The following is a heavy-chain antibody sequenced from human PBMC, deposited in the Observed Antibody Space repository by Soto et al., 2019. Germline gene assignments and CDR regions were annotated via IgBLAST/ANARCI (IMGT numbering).Heavy chain of an antibody. Sequence: QVQLQESGPGLVKPSQTLSLTCTVSGGSISSGGYYWSWLRQHPGKGLEWIGYIYYSGSTYYNPSLKSXXTXSVXTSKNQFSLKLSSVTAADTAVYYGAISGTSEYFDLWGRGTLVTVSS. V-gene: IGHV4-31*03. J-gene: IGHJ2*01. CDR2: IYYSGST. CDR1: GGSISSGGYY. CDR3: AISGTSEYFDL. D-gene: IGHD3-10*01.